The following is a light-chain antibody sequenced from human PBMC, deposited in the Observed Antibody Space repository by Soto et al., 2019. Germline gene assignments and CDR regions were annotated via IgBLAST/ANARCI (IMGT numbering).Light chain of an antibody. CDR3: QQYDIWPPT. Sequence: EIVMTQSPAILSVSPGERATLSCRASQSVSTNLAWFQQKPGQTPRLLFNGASTRATGIPARFTGSGSGTEFILPISRLQSEDFAVYYCQQYDIWPPTFGQGTKVEIK. CDR1: QSVSTN. CDR2: GAS. J-gene: IGKJ1*01. V-gene: IGKV3-15*01.